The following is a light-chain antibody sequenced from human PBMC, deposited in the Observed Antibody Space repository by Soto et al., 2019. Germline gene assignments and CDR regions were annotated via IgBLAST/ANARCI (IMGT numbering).Light chain of an antibody. J-gene: IGLJ1*01. Sequence: SSELTQPPSVSVSPGQTASITCSGDKLGDKYACWYQQKPGQSPVLVIYQDSKRPSGIPERFSGSNSGNTATLTISGTQAMDEADYYCQAWDSSTAHVFGTGTKVTVL. CDR1: KLGDKY. V-gene: IGLV3-1*01. CDR2: QDS. CDR3: QAWDSSTAHV.